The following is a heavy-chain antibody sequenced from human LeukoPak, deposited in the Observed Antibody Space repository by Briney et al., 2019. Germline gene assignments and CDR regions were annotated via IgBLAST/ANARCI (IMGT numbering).Heavy chain of an antibody. CDR1: GYRFTSYW. Sequence: GESLNISCKCSGYRFTSYWIGWVRQPPGKGLEWMGIIYPVDSDTRYSPSFQGQVTISADTSTSTAYLQWSSLKASDTATYYCARNDAFDIWGQGTMVTVSS. V-gene: IGHV5-51*01. CDR3: ARNDAFDI. CDR2: IYPVDSDT. J-gene: IGHJ3*02.